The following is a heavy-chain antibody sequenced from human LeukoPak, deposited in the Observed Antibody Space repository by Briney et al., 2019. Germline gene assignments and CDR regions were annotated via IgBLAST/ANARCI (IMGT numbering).Heavy chain of an antibody. J-gene: IGHJ6*02. CDR3: ARDSSGNWATVTHYSYYYGMDV. V-gene: IGHV1-18*01. CDR2: ISAYNGNT. Sequence: ASVKVSCKASGYTFTSYGISWVRQAPGQGLEWMGWISAYNGNTNYAQKLQGRVTMTTDTSTSTAYMELRSLRSDDTAVYYCARDSSGNWATVTHYSYYYGMDVWGQGTTVTVSS. CDR1: GYTFTSYG. D-gene: IGHD4-17*01.